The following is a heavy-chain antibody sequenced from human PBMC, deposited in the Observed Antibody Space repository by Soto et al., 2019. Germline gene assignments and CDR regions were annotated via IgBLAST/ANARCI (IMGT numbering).Heavy chain of an antibody. CDR2: IKQDGSEK. CDR3: ARESSTNPYYYYYYYMDV. D-gene: IGHD2-2*01. CDR1: GFTFSSYW. J-gene: IGHJ6*03. Sequence: PGGSLRLSCAASGFTFSSYWMSWVRQAPGKGLEWVANIKQDGSEKYYVDSVKGRFTISRDNAKNSLYLQMNSLRAEDTAVYYCARESSTNPYYYYYYYMDVWGKGTTVTVSS. V-gene: IGHV3-7*01.